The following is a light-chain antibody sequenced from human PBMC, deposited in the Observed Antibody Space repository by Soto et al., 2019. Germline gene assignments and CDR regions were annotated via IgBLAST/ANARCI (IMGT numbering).Light chain of an antibody. CDR2: GNS. CDR3: QSYDSSLSSVV. CDR1: SSTIGAGYD. V-gene: IGLV1-40*01. Sequence: QSVLTQPPSVSGAPGQRVTISCTGSSSTIGAGYDVPWYQQLPGTAPKLLIYGNSNRPSGVPDRFSGSKSGTSASLAITGLQAEDEADYYCQSYDSSLSSVVFGGGTKLTVL. J-gene: IGLJ2*01.